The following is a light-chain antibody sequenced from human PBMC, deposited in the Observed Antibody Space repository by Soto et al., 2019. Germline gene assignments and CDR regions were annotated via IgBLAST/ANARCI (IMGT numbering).Light chain of an antibody. V-gene: IGKV1-5*01. J-gene: IGKJ4*01. CDR2: AAS. CDR3: LQHNSYPLT. CDR1: QSISSW. Sequence: TRSPSTLSASVGDRVTLTCRASQSISSWLAWYQQKPGKAPKRLIYAASSLQSGVPSRFSGSASGTEFTLTISGLQPEDSATYYCLQHNSYPLTFGGGTKVDI.